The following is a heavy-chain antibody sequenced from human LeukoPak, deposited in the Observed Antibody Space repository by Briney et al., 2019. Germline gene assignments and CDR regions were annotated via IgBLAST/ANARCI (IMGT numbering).Heavy chain of an antibody. Sequence: PGTSLRLSCDASVFTLSHFGIHWVRQALGKGLEWVAVIWSDATNQYYADSVKGRFTISRDNFKRTVSLEMNGLRDEDTAVSDCSTGAQSGCDYSNSLQHWGQGSLVIVSS. CDR1: VFTLSHFG. CDR3: STGAQSGCDYSNSLQH. CDR2: IWSDATNQ. V-gene: IGHV3-33*01. J-gene: IGHJ1*01. D-gene: IGHD4-11*01.